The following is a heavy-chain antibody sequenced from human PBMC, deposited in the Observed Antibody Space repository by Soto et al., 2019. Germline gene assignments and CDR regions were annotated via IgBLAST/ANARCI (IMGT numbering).Heavy chain of an antibody. J-gene: IGHJ4*02. Sequence: TLSLTCTVSGGSISSSSYYWGWIRQPPGKGLEWIGSIYYSGSTYYNPSLKSRVTISVDTSKNQFSLKLGSVTAADTAVYYCASLYYYDSSGYYFDYWGQGTLVTVSS. CDR3: ASLYYYDSSGYYFDY. V-gene: IGHV4-39*01. D-gene: IGHD3-22*01. CDR1: GGSISSSSYY. CDR2: IYYSGST.